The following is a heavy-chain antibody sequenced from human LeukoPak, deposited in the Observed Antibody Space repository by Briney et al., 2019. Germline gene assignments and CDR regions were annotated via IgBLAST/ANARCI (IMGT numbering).Heavy chain of an antibody. D-gene: IGHD3-10*01. CDR1: GYTFTGYY. CDR3: ARGGSGSYYNWFDP. Sequence: ASVKVSCKASGYTFTGYYMHWVRQAPGQGLEWMGWINPNSGGTNYAQKFQGRVTMTRDTSISTAYMELSRLRSDDTVVYYCARGGSGSYYNWFDPWGQGTLVTVSS. V-gene: IGHV1-2*02. J-gene: IGHJ5*02. CDR2: INPNSGGT.